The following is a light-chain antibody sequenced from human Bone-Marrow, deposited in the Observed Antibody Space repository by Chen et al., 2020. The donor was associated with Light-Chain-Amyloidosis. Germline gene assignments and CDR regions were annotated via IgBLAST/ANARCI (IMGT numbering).Light chain of an antibody. Sequence: SYVLTQPSSASVAPGQTATIACAGNNMGSTSVHWYQQTPGQAPLLVVYDDSDRPSGIPERLSGSNSGNTATLTISRVEAGDEADYYGQVWDRSSDRPGFGGGTKLTVL. CDR2: DDS. CDR1: NMGSTS. CDR3: QVWDRSSDRPG. J-gene: IGLJ3*02. V-gene: IGLV3-21*02.